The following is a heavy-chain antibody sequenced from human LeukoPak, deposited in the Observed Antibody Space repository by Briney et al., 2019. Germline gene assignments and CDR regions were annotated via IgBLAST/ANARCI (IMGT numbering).Heavy chain of an antibody. D-gene: IGHD3-22*01. Sequence: GGSLRLSCAASGFTFSSYSMNWVRQAPGKGLEWVSSISSSSSYIYYADSVKGRFTISRDNAKNSLYLQMNSLRAEDTAVYYCARDLRYDSSGYYRDYWGQGTLVTVSS. CDR2: ISSSSSYI. V-gene: IGHV3-21*01. CDR3: ARDLRYDSSGYYRDY. J-gene: IGHJ4*02. CDR1: GFTFSSYS.